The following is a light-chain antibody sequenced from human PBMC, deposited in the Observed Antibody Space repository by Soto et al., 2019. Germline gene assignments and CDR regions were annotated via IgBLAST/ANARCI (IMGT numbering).Light chain of an antibody. Sequence: QSVLTQPASVSGSPGQSITISCTGTSSDIGRYNYVSWYQQHPAKAPKLMIYEVSNWPSGISSRFSGSKSGNTASLTFSGLQAENGAEYYCSSYRSGNAWVFGGGTKMPVL. V-gene: IGLV2-14*01. J-gene: IGLJ2*01. CDR2: EVS. CDR1: SSDIGRYNY. CDR3: SSYRSGNAWV.